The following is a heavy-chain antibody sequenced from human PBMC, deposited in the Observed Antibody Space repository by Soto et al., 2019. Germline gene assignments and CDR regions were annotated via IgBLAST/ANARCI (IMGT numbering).Heavy chain of an antibody. CDR1: GGSISSYY. CDR3: ARVHWVMREMWFDP. CDR2: IYYSGST. J-gene: IGHJ5*02. Sequence: PSETLSLTCTVSGGSISSYYWSWIRQPPGKGLEWIGYIYYSGSTNYNPSLKSRVTISVDTSKNQFSLKLSSVTAADTAVYYCARVHWVMREMWFDPWGQGTLVTVS. V-gene: IGHV4-59*01. D-gene: IGHD3-16*01.